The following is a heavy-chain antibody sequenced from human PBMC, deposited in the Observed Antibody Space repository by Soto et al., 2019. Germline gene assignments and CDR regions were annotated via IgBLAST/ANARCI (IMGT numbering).Heavy chain of an antibody. CDR3: ARDRYDSSGYEAPFDY. CDR1: GFTFSSYS. CDR2: ISSSSSTI. V-gene: IGHV3-48*02. Sequence: GGSLRLSCAASGFTFSSYSMNWVRQAPGKGLEWVSYISSSSSTIYYADSVKGRFTISRDNAKNSLYLQMNSLRDEDTAVYYCARDRYDSSGYEAPFDYRGQGTLVTVSS. J-gene: IGHJ4*02. D-gene: IGHD3-22*01.